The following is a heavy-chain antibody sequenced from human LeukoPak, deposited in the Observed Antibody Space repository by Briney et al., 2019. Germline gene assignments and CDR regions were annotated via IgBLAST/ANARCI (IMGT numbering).Heavy chain of an antibody. Sequence: GGSLRLSCAASGFTFSAYWMHWVRQAPGKGPVWVSRIDSDGSSTTYADSMKGRFTISRDNAKSTLYLQMNSLRADDTAVYYCARSYGMDVWGQGTTVTVSS. V-gene: IGHV3-74*01. CDR3: ARSYGMDV. CDR1: GFTFSAYW. CDR2: IDSDGSST. J-gene: IGHJ6*02.